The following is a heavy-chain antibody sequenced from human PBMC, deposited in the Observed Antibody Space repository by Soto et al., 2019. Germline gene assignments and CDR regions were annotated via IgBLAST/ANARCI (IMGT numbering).Heavy chain of an antibody. CDR3: AKEKITGTTIWDY. D-gene: IGHD1-20*01. CDR1: GFTFSSYG. CDR2: ISYDGSNK. Sequence: GGSLRLSCGASGFTFSSYGMHWVRQAPGKGLEWVAVISYDGSNKYYADSVKGRFTISRDNSKNTLYLQMNSLRAEDTAVYYCAKEKITGTTIWDYWGQGTLVTVS. J-gene: IGHJ4*02. V-gene: IGHV3-30*18.